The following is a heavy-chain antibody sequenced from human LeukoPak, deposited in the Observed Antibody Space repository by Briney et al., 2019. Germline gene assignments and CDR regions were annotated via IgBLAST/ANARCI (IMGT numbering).Heavy chain of an antibody. Sequence: SETLSLTCTVSGGSISSSSYYWGWIRQPPGKGLEWMGSVYYSGNTYYNPSLQSRVTISEDMSKNQFSLKLSSVTAADTAVYYCAGYSSGWHGDDYWGQGALVTVSS. D-gene: IGHD6-19*01. CDR2: VYYSGNT. V-gene: IGHV4-39*01. CDR1: GGSISSSSYY. CDR3: AGYSSGWHGDDY. J-gene: IGHJ4*02.